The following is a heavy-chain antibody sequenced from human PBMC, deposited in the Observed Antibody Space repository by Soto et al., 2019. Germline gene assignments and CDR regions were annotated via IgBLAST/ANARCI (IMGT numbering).Heavy chain of an antibody. Sequence: QVQLGQSGAEVKRPGSSVKFSCKASGGTFSSYPISWVRQAPGQELEWMGGTNGNLGTVNYAQKFRGRLTITTDISTTTAYMELSSLTSEDTAVYYCARRDSHGYFRYFDNWGQGTLVTVSS. CDR2: TNGNLGTV. CDR3: ARRDSHGYFRYFDN. D-gene: IGHD4-17*01. J-gene: IGHJ4*02. V-gene: IGHV1-69*06. CDR1: GGTFSSYP.